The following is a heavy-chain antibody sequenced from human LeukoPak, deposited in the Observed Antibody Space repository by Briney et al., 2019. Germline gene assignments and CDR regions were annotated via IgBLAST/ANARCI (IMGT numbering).Heavy chain of an antibody. CDR2: IYYSGST. CDR3: ARPISNSPPDY. J-gene: IGHJ4*02. V-gene: IGHV4-59*01. Sequence: PSETLSLTCTVSGGSISSYYWSWIRQPPGKGLEWIGYIYYSGSTNYNPSLKSRVTISVDTSKNQFSLKLSSVTAADTAVYYCARPISNSPPDYWGQGTLVTVSS. CDR1: GGSISSYY. D-gene: IGHD4-11*01.